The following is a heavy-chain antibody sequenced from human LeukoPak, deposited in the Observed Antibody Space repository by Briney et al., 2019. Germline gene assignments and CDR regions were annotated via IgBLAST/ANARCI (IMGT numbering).Heavy chain of an antibody. Sequence: ETLSLTCAVYGGSFSGYYWSWVRQAPGKGLEWVSVIYSGGSTYYADSVKGRFTISRDNSKNTLYLQMNSLRAEDTAVYYCARDRRGSSSWYSDYWGQGTLVTVSS. D-gene: IGHD6-13*01. CDR3: ARDRRGSSSWYSDY. J-gene: IGHJ4*02. CDR1: GGSFSGYY. V-gene: IGHV3-53*01. CDR2: IYSGGST.